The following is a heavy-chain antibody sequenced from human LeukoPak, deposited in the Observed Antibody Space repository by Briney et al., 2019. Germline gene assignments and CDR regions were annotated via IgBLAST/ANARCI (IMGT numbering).Heavy chain of an antibody. CDR3: ARERTAMVTGFDY. V-gene: IGHV3-64*04. D-gene: IGHD5-18*01. Sequence: GGSLRLSCSVSGFTFSTYAMHWVRQAPGKGLEYVSLISTSGGSTYYVDSVKGRFTISRDNSKNTLYLQMNSLRAEDTAVYYCARERTAMVTGFDYWGQGTLVTVSS. CDR2: ISTSGGST. J-gene: IGHJ4*02. CDR1: GFTFSTYA.